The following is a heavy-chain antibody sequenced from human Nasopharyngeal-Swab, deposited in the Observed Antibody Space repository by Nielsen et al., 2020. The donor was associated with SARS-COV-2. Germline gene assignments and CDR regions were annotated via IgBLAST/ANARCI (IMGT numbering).Heavy chain of an antibody. D-gene: IGHD3-10*01. CDR2: INHSGST. V-gene: IGHV4-34*01. Sequence: SETLSLTCAVYGGSFRSYYWSWIRQPPGKGLEWIGEINHSGSTNYNPSLKSRVTISVDTSKNQFSLKLSSVTAADTAVYYCARAGALWFGELLYSYYFDYWGQGTLVTVSS. CDR3: ARAGALWFGELLYSYYFDY. CDR1: GGSFRSYY. J-gene: IGHJ4*02.